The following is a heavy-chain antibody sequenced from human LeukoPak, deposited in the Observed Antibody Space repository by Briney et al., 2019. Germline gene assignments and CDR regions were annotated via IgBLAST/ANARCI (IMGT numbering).Heavy chain of an antibody. D-gene: IGHD3-3*01. Sequence: SETLSLTCTVSGGSISNGDFFWSWIRQPPGKGLEWIGYIDHSGSSFYNPSLKSRVTISVDRSKNQFSLNLSSVTAAVTAVYYCARSSRFFEWLSIVPPGGYFFDYWGQGTLVTVSS. V-gene: IGHV4-30-2*01. CDR1: GGSISNGDFF. CDR2: IDHSGSS. J-gene: IGHJ4*02. CDR3: ARSSRFFEWLSIVPPGGYFFDY.